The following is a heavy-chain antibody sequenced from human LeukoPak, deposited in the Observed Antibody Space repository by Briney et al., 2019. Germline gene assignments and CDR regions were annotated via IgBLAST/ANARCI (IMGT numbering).Heavy chain of an antibody. V-gene: IGHV4-39*07. CDR3: ARDGRFPPEVLPRYFDY. D-gene: IGHD1-26*01. Sequence: SETLSLTCTVSGGSISSSSYYWGWVRQPPGKGLEWIGSIYYSGSTYYNPPLKSRVTISVDTSKNQFSLKLSSVTAADTAVYYCARDGRFPPEVLPRYFDYWGQGTLVTVSS. CDR1: GGSISSSSYY. J-gene: IGHJ4*02. CDR2: IYYSGST.